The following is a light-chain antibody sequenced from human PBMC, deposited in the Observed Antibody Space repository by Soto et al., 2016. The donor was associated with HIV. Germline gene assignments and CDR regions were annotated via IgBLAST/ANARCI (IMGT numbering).Light chain of an antibody. V-gene: IGKV1-5*03. J-gene: IGKJ3*01. CDR2: KAS. Sequence: DIQMTQSPSTLSASVGDRVTITCRASQSISIWVAWYQQKPGKPPKLLIYKASTLENGVPSRFSGNASGTDFTLTISNLQPEDFATYYCQQANTFLGITFGPGTKVDVK. CDR1: QSISIW. CDR3: QQANTFLGIT.